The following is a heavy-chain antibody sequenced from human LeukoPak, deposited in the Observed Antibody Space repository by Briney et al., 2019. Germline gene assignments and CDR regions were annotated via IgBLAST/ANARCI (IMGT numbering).Heavy chain of an antibody. CDR2: INPSSGST. J-gene: IGHJ4*02. V-gene: IGHV1-46*01. CDR1: GYTFISNY. Sequence: GASVKVSCKASGYTFISNYMHWVRQAPGQGLEWMGIINPSSGSTIYAQKFQGRVTMTRDTSTSTIYMELSSLRSEDTAVYYCARGDDSSGYYPKLWGQGTLVTVSS. CDR3: ARGDDSSGYYPKL. D-gene: IGHD3-22*01.